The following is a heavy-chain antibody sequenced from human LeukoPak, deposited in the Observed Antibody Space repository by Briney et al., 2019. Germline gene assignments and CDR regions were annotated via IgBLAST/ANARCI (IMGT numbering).Heavy chain of an antibody. CDR3: AKDRKTYYYDSSGSHNWFDP. CDR1: GFTFSSYA. D-gene: IGHD3-22*01. Sequence: PGGSLRPSCAASGFTFSSYAMSWVRQAPGKGLEWVSAIRGSGGSTYYADSVKGRFTISRDNSKNTLYLQMNSLRAEDTAVYYCAKDRKTYYYDSSGSHNWFDPWGQGTLVTVSS. CDR2: IRGSGGST. V-gene: IGHV3-23*01. J-gene: IGHJ5*02.